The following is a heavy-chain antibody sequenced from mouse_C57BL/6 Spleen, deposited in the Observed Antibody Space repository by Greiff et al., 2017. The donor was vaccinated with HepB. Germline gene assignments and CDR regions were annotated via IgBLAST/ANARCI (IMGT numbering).Heavy chain of an antibody. CDR2: IYPSDSET. CDR3: ARRGTAQSTAWFAY. D-gene: IGHD3-2*02. J-gene: IGHJ3*01. Sequence: QVQLQQPGAELVRPGSSVKLSCKASGYTFTSYWMDWVKQRPGQGLEWIGNIYPSDSETHYNQKFKDKATLTVDKSSSTAYMQLSSRTSEDSAVYYCARRGTAQSTAWFAYWGQGTLVTVSA. V-gene: IGHV1-61*01. CDR1: GYTFTSYW.